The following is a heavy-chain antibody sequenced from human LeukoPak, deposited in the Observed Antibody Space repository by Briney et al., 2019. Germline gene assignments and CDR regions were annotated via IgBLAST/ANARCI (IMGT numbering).Heavy chain of an antibody. CDR1: GFTLSDHY. Sequence: GGSLRLSCVVSGFTLSDHYMDWVRQAPGKGLEWVGRTRNKVNSYTREYAASVKGRFTISREDSKNSLYLQLNSLNTEDTAVYYCARGGVYDRTYFDLWGRGTLVTVSS. CDR3: ARGGVYDRTYFDL. V-gene: IGHV3-72*01. J-gene: IGHJ2*01. CDR2: TRNKVNSYTR. D-gene: IGHD3-22*01.